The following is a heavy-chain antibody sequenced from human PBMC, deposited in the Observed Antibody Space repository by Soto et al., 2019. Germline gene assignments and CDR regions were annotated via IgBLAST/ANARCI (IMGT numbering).Heavy chain of an antibody. CDR3: ARWRGAFYS. CDR1: GYSFTSWT. V-gene: IGHV1-3*01. Sequence: ASVKVSCKASGYSFTSWTIHWVRQAPGKSLESMGWIDAGNGITKYSQKFQDRVTITRDTSASTAYMELNSLRSEDTAVYYCARWRGAFYSWGQGALVTVSS. D-gene: IGHD1-26*01. J-gene: IGHJ4*02. CDR2: IDAGNGIT.